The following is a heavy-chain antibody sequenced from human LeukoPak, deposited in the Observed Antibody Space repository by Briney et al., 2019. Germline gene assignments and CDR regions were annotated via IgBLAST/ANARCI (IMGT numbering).Heavy chain of an antibody. CDR1: GGSISSSSYY. D-gene: IGHD2-15*01. Sequence: SETLSLTCTVSGGSISSSSYYWGWIRQPPEKGLEWIGSIYYSGSTYYNPSLKSRVTISVDTSKNQFSLKLSSVTAADTAVYYCARGYCSGGSCYLDYWGQGTLVTVSS. J-gene: IGHJ4*02. CDR3: ARGYCSGGSCYLDY. V-gene: IGHV4-39*07. CDR2: IYYSGST.